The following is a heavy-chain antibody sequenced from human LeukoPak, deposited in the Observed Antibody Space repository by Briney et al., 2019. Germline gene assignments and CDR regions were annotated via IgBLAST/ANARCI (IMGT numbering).Heavy chain of an antibody. CDR3: ARGNPYYDFWSGYNTYYCYGMDV. D-gene: IGHD3-3*01. Sequence: GASVKVSCKASGGTFSSYAISWVRQAPGQGLEWMGGIIPIFGTANYAQKLQGRVTMTTDTSTSTAYMELRSLRSDDTAVYYCARGNPYYDFWSGYNTYYCYGMDVWGQGTTVTVSS. CDR1: GGTFSSYA. V-gene: IGHV1-69*05. CDR2: IIPIFGTA. J-gene: IGHJ6*02.